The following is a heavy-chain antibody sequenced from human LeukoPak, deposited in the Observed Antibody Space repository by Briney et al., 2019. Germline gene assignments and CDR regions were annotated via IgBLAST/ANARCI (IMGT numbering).Heavy chain of an antibody. V-gene: IGHV1-2*02. Sequence: PEASVKVSCKASGYTFTSYDINWVRQATGQGLEWMGWINPNSGGTNYAQKFQGRVTMTRDKSIRTAYMELSRLTSDDTAVYYCARNIWFGESADAFDIWGQGTMVTVSS. CDR2: INPNSGGT. CDR1: GYTFTSYD. CDR3: ARNIWFGESADAFDI. D-gene: IGHD3-10*01. J-gene: IGHJ3*02.